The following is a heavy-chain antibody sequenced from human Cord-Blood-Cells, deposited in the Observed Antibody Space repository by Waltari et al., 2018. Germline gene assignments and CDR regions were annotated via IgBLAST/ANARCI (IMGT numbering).Heavy chain of an antibody. Sequence: EVQLVESGGGLVKPGGSLILSCAASGFTFSPAWLSCSRQAPGKGLEWVGRIKSKTDGGTTDYAAPVKGRFTISRDDSKNTLYLQMNSLKTEDTAVYYCTTCWGSGGSCYGYWGQGTLVTVSS. CDR2: IKSKTDGGTT. V-gene: IGHV3-15*01. D-gene: IGHD2-15*01. CDR1: GFTFSPAW. CDR3: TTCWGSGGSCYGY. J-gene: IGHJ4*02.